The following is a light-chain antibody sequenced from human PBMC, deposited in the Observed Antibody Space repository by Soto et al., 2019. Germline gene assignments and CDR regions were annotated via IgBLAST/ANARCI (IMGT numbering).Light chain of an antibody. V-gene: IGKV3-20*01. J-gene: IGKJ5*01. Sequence: EIVLTQSPGTLSLSPGERANLSFRASQNVNSNHLAWNQQRPGQAPRLLVYGESNKASGIPDKFSGSGSGTDFTLTISRLEPEDFAVFYCQQYGTSLVTFGPGTRLEIK. CDR1: QNVNSNH. CDR2: GES. CDR3: QQYGTSLVT.